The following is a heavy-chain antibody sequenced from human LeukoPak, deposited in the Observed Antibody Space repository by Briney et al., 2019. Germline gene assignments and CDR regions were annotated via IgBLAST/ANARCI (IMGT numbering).Heavy chain of an antibody. Sequence: GGSLSLYFPASGFPFNSYAMNWVRPAPGKGLEWVSGIIGSGDSTYYAVSVKGRFTISRDNSKIRLYLQMNSLRAEDTAVYYCTKGQQQYPRSVDYWGQGTLVAVSS. V-gene: IGHV3-23*01. CDR1: GFPFNSYA. CDR3: TKGQQQYPRSVDY. CDR2: IIGSGDST. J-gene: IGHJ4*02. D-gene: IGHD6-13*01.